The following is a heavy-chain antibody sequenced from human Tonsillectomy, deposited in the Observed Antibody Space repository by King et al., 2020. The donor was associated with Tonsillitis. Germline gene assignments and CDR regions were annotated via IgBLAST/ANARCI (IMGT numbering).Heavy chain of an antibody. V-gene: IGHV4-4*07. Sequence: QLQESVPGLVKPSETLSLTCTVSVGSISSYYWNWIRQPAVKGLEWIGRIYTSGSTNYNPSLRIRVTMSVDTSTNPFSLKLSPVTAADTAVYYGARTGGSKYHYGMDVWGQGTTVIVSS. CDR3: ARTGGSKYHYGMDV. CDR1: VGSISSYY. J-gene: IGHJ6*02. CDR2: IYTSGST. D-gene: IGHD2-8*02.